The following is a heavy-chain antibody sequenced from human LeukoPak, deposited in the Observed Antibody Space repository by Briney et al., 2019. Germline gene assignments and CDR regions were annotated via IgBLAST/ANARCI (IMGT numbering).Heavy chain of an antibody. J-gene: IGHJ6*03. D-gene: IGHD3-10*01. V-gene: IGHV4-34*01. CDR1: CGSVSDYY. CDR2: INHSGST. Sequence: SEPLSLPRALYCGSVSDYYWSCIRQPAGKGLGWIGEINHSGSTNYNPSVRSQSTISVDTSKNLFPLKLSSVTAADTAVYYCARIPTHGSGIYYDYSYYRAVGGKGTTVTASS. CDR3: ARIPTHGSGIYYDYSYYRAV.